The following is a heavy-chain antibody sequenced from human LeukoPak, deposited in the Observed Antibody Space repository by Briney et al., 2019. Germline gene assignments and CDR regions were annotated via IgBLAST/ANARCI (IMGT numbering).Heavy chain of an antibody. V-gene: IGHV3-74*01. J-gene: IGHJ4*02. Sequence: PGGSLRLSCAASGFTFSSYWMHWVRQVPGKGLVWVSHIKSDGSSTSYADSVKGRFTISRDNAKNTLYLQMNSLRAEDTAVYYCAGDRGYGFDYWGQGTLVTVSS. CDR1: GFTFSSYW. D-gene: IGHD5-18*01. CDR2: IKSDGSST. CDR3: AGDRGYGFDY.